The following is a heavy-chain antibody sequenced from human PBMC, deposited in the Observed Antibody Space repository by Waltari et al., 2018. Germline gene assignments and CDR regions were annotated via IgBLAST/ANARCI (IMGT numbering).Heavy chain of an antibody. Sequence: EVQRVESGGGLVQPGGSMKPSCSGSGFTFTNHWMSWVRQAPGKVPEWVASIKQDGSEKYYVDSMKGRFTISRDNAKNSLSLQMDSLRAEDTAVYFCARGVTTVEYWGQGTLVTVSS. CDR2: IKQDGSEK. CDR1: GFTFTNHW. V-gene: IGHV3-7*04. CDR3: ARGVTTVEY. D-gene: IGHD2-21*02. J-gene: IGHJ4*02.